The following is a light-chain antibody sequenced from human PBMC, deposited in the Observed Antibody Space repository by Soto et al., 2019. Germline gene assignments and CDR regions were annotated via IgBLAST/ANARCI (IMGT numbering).Light chain of an antibody. CDR2: GVS. J-gene: IGKJ2*01. V-gene: IGKV3-20*01. CDR3: QQYGSSLPVT. Sequence: VLTQSPGTLSLSPGERATLSCRASQSVSGSYLAWYQQKPGQAPRLLIYGVSSRATGIPDRFSGSASGTDFTLTISRLETEDFAVYYCQQYGSSLPVTFGQGTKVDIK. CDR1: QSVSGSY.